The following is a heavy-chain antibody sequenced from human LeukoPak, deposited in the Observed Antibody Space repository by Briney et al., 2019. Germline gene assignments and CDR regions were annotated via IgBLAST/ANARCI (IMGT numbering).Heavy chain of an antibody. CDR3: AKPGYCSRTGCHYYYYYYMDV. CDR1: GFTFISYA. CDR2: ISGGGGST. D-gene: IGHD2-2*03. J-gene: IGHJ6*03. Sequence: SGGSLRLSCAASGFTFISYAMSWVRQAPGKGLEWVSAISGGGGSTYYADSVKGRFTISRDNSKSTLYLQMNSLRAEDTAAYYCAKPGYCSRTGCHYYYYYYMDVWGKGTTVTVSS. V-gene: IGHV3-23*01.